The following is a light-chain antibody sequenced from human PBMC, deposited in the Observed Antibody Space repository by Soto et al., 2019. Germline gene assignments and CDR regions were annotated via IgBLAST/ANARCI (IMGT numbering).Light chain of an antibody. CDR1: QSVSSY. J-gene: IGKJ4*01. Sequence: EIVLTQSPATLSLSPGERDALSCRASQSVSSYFAWYQQKPGQAPRLPLYDASKRATGIPARFSGSGSGTDFTLTISSLEPEDFAVYYCQQRSNWPSTFGGGTKVEIK. V-gene: IGKV3-11*01. CDR3: QQRSNWPST. CDR2: DAS.